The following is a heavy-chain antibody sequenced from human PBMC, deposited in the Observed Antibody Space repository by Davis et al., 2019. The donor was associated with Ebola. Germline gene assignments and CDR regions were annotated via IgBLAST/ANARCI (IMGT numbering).Heavy chain of an antibody. CDR3: ARDESTVTTSWFDP. CDR1: GFTFSSYG. D-gene: IGHD4-11*01. J-gene: IGHJ5*02. Sequence: GESLKISCAASGFTFSSYGMHWVRQAPGKGLEWVAVISYDGSNKYYADSVKGRFTISRDNSKNTLYLQMNSLRAEDTAVYYCARDESTVTTSWFDPWGQGTLVTVSS. V-gene: IGHV3-33*05. CDR2: ISYDGSNK.